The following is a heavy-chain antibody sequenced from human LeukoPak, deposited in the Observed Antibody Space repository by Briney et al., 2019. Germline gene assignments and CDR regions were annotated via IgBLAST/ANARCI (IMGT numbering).Heavy chain of an antibody. D-gene: IGHD4-23*01. CDR3: AKDIDGGGSDFQH. V-gene: IGHV3-23*01. CDR1: GFTFSTYA. J-gene: IGHJ1*01. Sequence: GGSLRLSCAASGFTFSTYAMTWVRQAPGKGLEWVSVISGSGGTTYYADSVKGRFTISRDNSKNTLYLQMNSLRAEDTAVYYCAKDIDGGGSDFQHWGQGTLVTVSS. CDR2: ISGSGGTT.